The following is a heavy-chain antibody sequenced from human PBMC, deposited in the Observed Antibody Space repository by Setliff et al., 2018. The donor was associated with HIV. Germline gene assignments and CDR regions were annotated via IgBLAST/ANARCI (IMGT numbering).Heavy chain of an antibody. J-gene: IGHJ4*02. CDR1: GGSISIYY. V-gene: IGHV4-4*09. CDR2: IYTSGST. Sequence: SETLSLTCTVSGGSISIYYWSWIRQPPGKGLEWIGYIYTSGSTNYNPSLKSRVTISVDTSKNQFSLKLSSVTAADTAGDYCAKLGDSTGVYSYFDYWGQGMLVTVSS. D-gene: IGHD7-27*01. CDR3: AKLGDSTGVYSYFDY.